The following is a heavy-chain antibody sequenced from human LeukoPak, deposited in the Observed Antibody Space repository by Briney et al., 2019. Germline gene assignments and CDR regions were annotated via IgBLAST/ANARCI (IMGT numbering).Heavy chain of an antibody. CDR3: ARKSLDNWVDP. CDR1: GGSFSGYY. V-gene: IGHV4-34*01. Sequence: SETLSLTCAVYGGSFSGYYWSWIRQPPGKGLEWIGEMNHSGSTNCNPSLKSRVTISVDTSKKQFSLKLSSVTAADTAVYYCARKSLDNWVDPWGQGTLVTVSS. CDR2: MNHSGST. J-gene: IGHJ5*02.